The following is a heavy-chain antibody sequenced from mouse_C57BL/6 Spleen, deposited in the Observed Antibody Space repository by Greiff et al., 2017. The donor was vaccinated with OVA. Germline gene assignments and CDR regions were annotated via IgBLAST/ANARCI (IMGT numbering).Heavy chain of an antibody. CDR2: IHPNSGST. D-gene: IGHD2-2*01. J-gene: IGHJ4*01. Sequence: VQLQQPGAELVKPGASVKLSCKASGYTFTSYWMHWVKQRPGQGLEWIGMIHPNSGSTNYNEKFKSKATLTVDKSSSTAYMQLSSLTSEDSAVYYCSIMVTTGAMDYWGQGTSVTVSS. V-gene: IGHV1-64*01. CDR3: SIMVTTGAMDY. CDR1: GYTFTSYW.